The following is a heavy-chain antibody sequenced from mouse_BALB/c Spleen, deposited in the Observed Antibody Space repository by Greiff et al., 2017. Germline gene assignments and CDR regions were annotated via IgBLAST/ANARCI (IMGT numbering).Heavy chain of an antibody. D-gene: IGHD3-3*01. V-gene: IGHV14-3*02. CDR3: ARRDGEAWFAY. CDR1: GFNIKDTY. J-gene: IGHJ3*01. CDR2: IDPANGNT. Sequence: VQLQQSGAELVKPGASVKLSCTASGFNIKDTYMHWVKQRPEQGLEWIGRIDPANGNTKYDPKFQGKATITADTSSNTAYLQLSSLTSEDTAVYYCARRDGEAWFAYWGQGTLVTVSA.